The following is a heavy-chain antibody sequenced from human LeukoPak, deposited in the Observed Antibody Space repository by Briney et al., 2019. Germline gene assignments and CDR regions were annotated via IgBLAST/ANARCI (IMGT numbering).Heavy chain of an antibody. V-gene: IGHV3-74*01. CDR1: GFTFSNYW. CDR3: AKDPIGSSYYGGDS. D-gene: IGHD6-13*01. J-gene: IGHJ4*02. CDR2: INTDGSST. Sequence: GGSLRLSCAASGFTFSNYWMHWVRQAPGKGLAWVSRINTDGSSTSYADSVKGRFTISRDNAKNTLYLQMNSLRAEDTAVYYCAKDPIGSSYYGGDSWGQGTLVTVFS.